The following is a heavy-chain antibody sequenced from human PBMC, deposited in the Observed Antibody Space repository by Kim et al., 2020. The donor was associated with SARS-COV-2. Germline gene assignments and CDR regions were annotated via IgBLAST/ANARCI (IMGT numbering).Heavy chain of an antibody. CDR3: VKDPSRSAPFFFDF. D-gene: IGHD2-15*01. CDR1: GFTFSDYA. V-gene: IGHV3-23*01. J-gene: IGHJ4*02. Sequence: GESLKISCAASGFTFSDYAMSWVRQAPGKGLEWVSSVIAGGVSTYYADSVRGRFTISRDNSKNTLYLQMTTLRVEDTALYYCVKDPSRSAPFFFDFWGQGTLVTVSS. CDR2: VIAGGVST.